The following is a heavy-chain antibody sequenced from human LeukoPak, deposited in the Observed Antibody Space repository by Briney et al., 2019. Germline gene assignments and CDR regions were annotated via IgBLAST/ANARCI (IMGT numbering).Heavy chain of an antibody. CDR2: IYYSGST. CDR1: GGSISSYY. CDR3: ARELRYPDYYYYGMDV. D-gene: IGHD3-9*01. Sequence: KPSETLSLTCTVSGGSISSYYWSWIRQPPGKGLEWIGYIYYSGSTNYNPSLKSRVTISVDTSKNQFSLKLSSVTAADTAVYYCARELRYPDYYYYGMDVWGQGTTVTVSS. V-gene: IGHV4-59*01. J-gene: IGHJ6*02.